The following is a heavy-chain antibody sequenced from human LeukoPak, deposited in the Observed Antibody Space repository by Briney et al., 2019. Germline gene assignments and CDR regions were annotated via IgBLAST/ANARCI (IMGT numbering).Heavy chain of an antibody. V-gene: IGHV3-48*03. Sequence: PGGSLRLSCAASGFTFSSYEMNWVRQAPGKGLEWVSYIYSSGSNIYYADSVKGRFTISRDNAKNTLYLQMNSLRAEDTAVYYCARGGYSSSAVDNWFDPWGQGTLVTVSS. CDR1: GFTFSSYE. D-gene: IGHD6-13*01. CDR2: IYSSGSNI. CDR3: ARGGYSSSAVDNWFDP. J-gene: IGHJ5*02.